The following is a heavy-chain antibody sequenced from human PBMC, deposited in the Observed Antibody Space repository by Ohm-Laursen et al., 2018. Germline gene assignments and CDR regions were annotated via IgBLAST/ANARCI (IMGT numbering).Heavy chain of an antibody. Sequence: PPGTLSLTCAVSGGSISSYYWSWIRQPPGKGLEWIGYIYYSGSTNYNPSLKSRVTISVDTSKNQFSLKLSSVTAADTAVYYCARVRPLNWGPYEAFDIWGQGTMVTVSS. J-gene: IGHJ3*02. CDR2: IYYSGST. CDR1: GGSISSYY. V-gene: IGHV4-59*01. D-gene: IGHD7-27*01. CDR3: ARVRPLNWGPYEAFDI.